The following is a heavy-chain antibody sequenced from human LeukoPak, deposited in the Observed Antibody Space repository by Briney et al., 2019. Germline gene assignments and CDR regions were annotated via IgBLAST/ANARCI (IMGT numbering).Heavy chain of an antibody. D-gene: IGHD6-13*01. V-gene: IGHV3-30*04. CDR2: ISYDGSNK. CDR3: AKDHGRARSTWYY. CDR1: GFTFSSYA. J-gene: IGHJ4*02. Sequence: GGSLRLSCAASGFTFSSYAMHWVRQAPGKGLEWVAVISYDGSNKYYADSVKGRFTISRDSSKNMLYLQMNSLRGDDTAVYYCAKDHGRARSTWYYWGQGTLVTVSS.